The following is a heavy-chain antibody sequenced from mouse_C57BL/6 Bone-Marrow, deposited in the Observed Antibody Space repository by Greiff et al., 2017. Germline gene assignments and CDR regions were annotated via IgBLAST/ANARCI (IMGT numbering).Heavy chain of an antibody. CDR2: IWRGGST. CDR1: GFSLTSYG. CDR3: AKKTVVAYWYFDV. J-gene: IGHJ1*03. D-gene: IGHD1-1*01. Sequence: VKLMESGPGLVQPSQSLSITCTVSGFSLTSYGVHWVRQSPGKGLEWLGVIWRGGSTDYNAAFMSRLSITKDNSKSQVFFKMNSLQADDTAIYYCAKKTVVAYWYFDVWGTGTTVTVSS. V-gene: IGHV2-5*01.